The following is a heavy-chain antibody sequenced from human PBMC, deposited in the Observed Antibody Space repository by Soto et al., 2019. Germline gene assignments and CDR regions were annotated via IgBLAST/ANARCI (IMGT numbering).Heavy chain of an antibody. CDR1: GFTFSSYG. CDR2: ISYDGSNK. Sequence: GGSLRLSCAASGFTFSSYGMHWVRQAPGKGLEWVAVISYDGSNKYYADSVKGRFTISRDNSKNTLYLQMNSLRAEDTAVCYCAKILWFGAAIYYFDYWGQGTLVTVSS. V-gene: IGHV3-30*18. D-gene: IGHD3-10*01. CDR3: AKILWFGAAIYYFDY. J-gene: IGHJ4*02.